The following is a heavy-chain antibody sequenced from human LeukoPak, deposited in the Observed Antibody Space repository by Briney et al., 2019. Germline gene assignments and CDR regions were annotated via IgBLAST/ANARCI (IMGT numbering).Heavy chain of an antibody. J-gene: IGHJ4*02. D-gene: IGHD2-2*01. CDR2: ISGSGGST. CDR1: GFPFSRYA. CDR3: AKPRDILLVPVASPYS. Sequence: GSLRLSCAASGFPFSRYAMYWVRQAPGKGLDWVSGISGSGGSTYYADSVKGRFSVSRDNSKNTLYLQMNSLRAEDTAVYYCAKPRDILLVPVASPYSWGQGTLVTVSS. V-gene: IGHV3-23*01.